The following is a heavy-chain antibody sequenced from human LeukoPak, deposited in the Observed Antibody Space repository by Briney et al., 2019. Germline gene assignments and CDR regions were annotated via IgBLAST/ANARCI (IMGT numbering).Heavy chain of an antibody. CDR2: IYYSGST. J-gene: IGHJ4*02. CDR3: ARLNWNAVRSFDY. CDR1: GGSISSYY. Sequence: SETLSLTCTVSGGSISSYYWSWIRQPPGKGLEWIGYIYYSGSTNYNPSLKSRVTISVDTSKNQFSLKLSSVTAADTAVYYCARLNWNAVRSFDYWGQGALVTVSS. D-gene: IGHD1-20*01. V-gene: IGHV4-59*08.